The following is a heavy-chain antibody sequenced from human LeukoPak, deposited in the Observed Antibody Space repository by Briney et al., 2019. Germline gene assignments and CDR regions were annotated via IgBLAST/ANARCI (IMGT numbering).Heavy chain of an antibody. CDR3: AKVYYYDSSGYYPLTVFDS. J-gene: IGHJ4*02. CDR1: GFTFSSYS. Sequence: GGSLRLSCAASGFTFSSYSMNWVRQAPGKGLEWVSSISSSSSYIYYADSVKGRFTISRDNSKNTLSLQMNSLRAEDTAVYYCAKVYYYDSSGYYPLTVFDSWGQGTLVTVSS. D-gene: IGHD3-22*01. CDR2: ISSSSSYI. V-gene: IGHV3-21*04.